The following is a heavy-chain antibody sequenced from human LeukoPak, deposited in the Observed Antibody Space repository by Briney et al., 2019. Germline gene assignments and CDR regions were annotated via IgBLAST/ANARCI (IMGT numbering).Heavy chain of an antibody. V-gene: IGHV3-30*18. D-gene: IGHD6-13*01. CDR3: AKDRDSSSWYQSSDWFDP. Sequence: GGSLRLSCAASGFTFSSYGMHWVRQAPGKGLGWVAVISYDGSNKYYADSVKGRFTISRDNSKNTLYLQMNSLRAEDTAVYYCAKDRDSSSWYQSSDWFDPWGQGTLVTVSS. J-gene: IGHJ5*02. CDR2: ISYDGSNK. CDR1: GFTFSSYG.